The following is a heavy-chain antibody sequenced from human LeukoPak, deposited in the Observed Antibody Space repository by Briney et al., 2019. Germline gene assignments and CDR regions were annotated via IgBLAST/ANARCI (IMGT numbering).Heavy chain of an antibody. CDR3: AKKRGYTYGDPFDY. V-gene: IGHV3-21*04. Sequence: PGGSLRLSCAASGFTLSSYSMNWVRQAPGKGLQWVSSISSSSNYISYADSVRGRFIISRDNSKNTLFLQMNSLRVDDTAVYYCAKKRGYTYGDPFDYWGQGTLVTVSS. D-gene: IGHD5-18*01. J-gene: IGHJ4*02. CDR2: ISSSSNYI. CDR1: GFTLSSYS.